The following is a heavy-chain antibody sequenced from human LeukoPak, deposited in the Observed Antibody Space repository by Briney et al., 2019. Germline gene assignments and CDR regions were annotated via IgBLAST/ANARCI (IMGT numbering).Heavy chain of an antibody. CDR1: GFTFSSYA. CDR2: ISDSGGET. Sequence: GGSLRLSCAPSGFTFSSYAMSWVRKAPGKGLEGVSAISDSGGETFYADSVRGRLTISRDNFKNTLYLQMNSLRDEDTAVYYCAKPSGSHPNYYFDYWGQGTLVTVSS. J-gene: IGHJ4*02. CDR3: AKPSGSHPNYYFDY. D-gene: IGHD1-26*01. V-gene: IGHV3-23*01.